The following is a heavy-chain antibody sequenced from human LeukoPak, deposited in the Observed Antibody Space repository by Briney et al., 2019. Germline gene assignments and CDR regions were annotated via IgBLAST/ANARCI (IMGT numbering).Heavy chain of an antibody. J-gene: IGHJ4*02. D-gene: IGHD3-16*02. Sequence: GASVKVSCKASGGTFSSYAISWVRQAPGQGLEWMGWMNPNSGNTGYAQKFQGRVTMTRNTSISTAYMELSSLRSEDTAVYYCARETYDYVWGSYRYWFDYWGQGTLVTVSS. V-gene: IGHV1-8*02. CDR3: ARETYDYVWGSYRYWFDY. CDR2: MNPNSGNT. CDR1: GGTFSSYA.